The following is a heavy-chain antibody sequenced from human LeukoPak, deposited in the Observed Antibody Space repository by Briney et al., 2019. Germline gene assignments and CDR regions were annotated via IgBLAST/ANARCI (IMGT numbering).Heavy chain of an antibody. CDR2: INPNSGGT. V-gene: IGHV1-2*06. CDR3: ASGYYDFWSGSY. J-gene: IGHJ4*02. CDR1: GYTFTGYY. D-gene: IGHD3-3*01. Sequence: ASVKVSCKASGYTFTGYYMHWVRQAPGQGLEWMGRINPNSGGTNYAQKFQGRVTITTDESTSTAYMELSSLRSEDTAVYYCASGYYDFWSGSYWGQGTLVTVSS.